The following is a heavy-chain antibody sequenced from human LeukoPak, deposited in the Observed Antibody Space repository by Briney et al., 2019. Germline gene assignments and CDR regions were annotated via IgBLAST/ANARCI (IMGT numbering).Heavy chain of an antibody. CDR2: IYYSGST. J-gene: IGHJ4*02. D-gene: IGHD2-15*01. Sequence: PSETLSLTCTVSGGSISDYYWSWIRQPPGKGLEWIGYIYYSGSTSYNPSLKSRVTISVDTSKNQFSLKLNSVTASDTAVYYCARDRVLDCSRGSCWDYWGQGTLVTVSS. CDR1: GGSISDYY. CDR3: ARDRVLDCSRGSCWDY. V-gene: IGHV4-59*01.